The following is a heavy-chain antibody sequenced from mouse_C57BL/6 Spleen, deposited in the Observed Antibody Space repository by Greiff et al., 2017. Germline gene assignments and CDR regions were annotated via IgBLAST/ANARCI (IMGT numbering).Heavy chain of an antibody. J-gene: IGHJ2*01. CDR2: ISYSGST. D-gene: IGHD2-3*01. V-gene: IGHV3-1*01. CDR1: GYSITSGYD. Sequence: EVKLQESGPGMVKPSQSLSLTCTVTGYSITSGYDWHWIRHFPGNKLEWMGYISYSGSTNYNPSLKSRISITHDTSKNHFFLKLNSVTTEDTATYYCARADDGYSYFDYWGQGTTLTVSS. CDR3: ARADDGYSYFDY.